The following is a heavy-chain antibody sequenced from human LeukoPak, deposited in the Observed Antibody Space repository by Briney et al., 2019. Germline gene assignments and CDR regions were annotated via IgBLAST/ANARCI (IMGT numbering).Heavy chain of an antibody. D-gene: IGHD1-26*01. V-gene: IGHV3-23*01. CDR3: TKGGSYRPLDY. CDR2: INDRGDDT. J-gene: IGHJ4*02. CDR1: RFTFSSSA. Sequence: GGSLRLSCAASRFTFSSSAMTWVRQTPGKGLEWASAINDRGDDTIYTDSVKGRFTISRDNSKNTLYLEMNSLRGDDTAVYYCTKGGSYRPLDYWGQGTLVTVSS.